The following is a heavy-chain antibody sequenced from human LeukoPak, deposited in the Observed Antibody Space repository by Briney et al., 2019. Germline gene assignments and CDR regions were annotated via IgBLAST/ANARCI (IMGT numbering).Heavy chain of an antibody. J-gene: IGHJ3*02. Sequence: GGSLRLSCAASGFTFDDYAMHWVRQAPGKGLEWVSGISWSSGRIAYADSVKGRFTISRDNAKNSLYLQMNSLRAEDTALYYCAKDLTVTTTDAFDIWGQGTMVTVSS. CDR2: ISWSSGRI. V-gene: IGHV3-9*01. CDR1: GFTFDDYA. CDR3: AKDLTVTTTDAFDI. D-gene: IGHD4-17*01.